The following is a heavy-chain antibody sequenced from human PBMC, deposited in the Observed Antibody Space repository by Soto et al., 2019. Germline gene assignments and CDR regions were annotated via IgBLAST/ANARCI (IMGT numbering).Heavy chain of an antibody. D-gene: IGHD3-9*01. Sequence: GSLRLSCSASGFTFSNYAIHWVRQAPGKGLEYVSAISSNGGSTYYADSVKGRFTISRDNSKNTLYLQMSSLRAEDTAVYYCVKDISEDGAFDIWGQGTMVTVSS. CDR1: GFTFSNYA. V-gene: IGHV3-64D*08. CDR3: VKDISEDGAFDI. J-gene: IGHJ3*02. CDR2: ISSNGGST.